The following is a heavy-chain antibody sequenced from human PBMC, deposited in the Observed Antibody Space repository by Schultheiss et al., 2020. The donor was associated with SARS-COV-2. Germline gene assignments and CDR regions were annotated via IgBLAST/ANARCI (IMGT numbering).Heavy chain of an antibody. V-gene: IGHV3-49*04. CDR2: IRSKAYGGTT. CDR1: GFTFSSYA. Sequence: GESLKISCAASGFTFSSYAMSWVRQAPGKGLEWVGFIRSKAYGGTTEYAASVKGRFTISRDDSKSIAYLQMNSLKTEDTAVYYCTREGSGRNGPASYWGQGTLVTVSS. D-gene: IGHD3-10*01. J-gene: IGHJ4*02. CDR3: TREGSGRNGPASY.